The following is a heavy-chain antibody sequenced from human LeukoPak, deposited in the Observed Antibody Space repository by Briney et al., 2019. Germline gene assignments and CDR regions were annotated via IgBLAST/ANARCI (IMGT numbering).Heavy chain of an antibody. CDR3: ARFTWGGQDY. CDR1: GASIDTYY. V-gene: IGHV4-4*09. J-gene: IGHJ4*02. D-gene: IGHD3-16*01. Sequence: PSETLSLTCTVSGASIDTYYWSWLRQPPGQGLEWIGYKHSSGNTNYNPSLKSRVTISIDTSKNQFSLKLGSVTAADTAVYYCARFTWGGQDYWGQGTLVTVSS. CDR2: KHSSGNT.